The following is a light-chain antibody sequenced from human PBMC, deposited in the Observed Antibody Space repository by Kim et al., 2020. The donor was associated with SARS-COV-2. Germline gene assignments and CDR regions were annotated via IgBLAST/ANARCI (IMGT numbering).Light chain of an antibody. CDR1: SSNMGNNY. Sequence: KVTIYCSGSSSNMGNNYVSWYQQLPGTAPKLLIYDNNKRPSGIPDRFSGSKSGTSATLGITGLQTGDEADYYCGTWDNSLSAGYVFGTGTKVTVL. CDR3: GTWDNSLSAGYV. CDR2: DNN. V-gene: IGLV1-51*01. J-gene: IGLJ1*01.